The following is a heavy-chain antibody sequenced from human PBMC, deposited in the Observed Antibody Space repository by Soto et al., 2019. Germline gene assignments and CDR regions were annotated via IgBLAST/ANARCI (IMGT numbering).Heavy chain of an antibody. CDR1: GGSFSGYY. J-gene: IGHJ4*02. V-gene: IGHV4-34*01. D-gene: IGHD3-22*01. CDR3: ARGGHRYISSGYYGAVDY. Sequence: SETLSLTCAVYGGSFSGYYWSWIRQPPGKGLEWIGEINHSGSTNYNPSLKSRVTISVDTSKNQFSLKLSSVTAADTAVYYCARGGHRYISSGYYGAVDYWGQGTLVTVS. CDR2: INHSGST.